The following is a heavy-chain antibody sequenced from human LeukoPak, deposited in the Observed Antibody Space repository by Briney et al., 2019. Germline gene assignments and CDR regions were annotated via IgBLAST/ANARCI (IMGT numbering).Heavy chain of an antibody. CDR1: GFTVSSRY. D-gene: IGHD5-24*01. Sequence: GGSLRLSCAVSGFTVSSRYMSWVRQAPGKGLEWVSVIYTGGSTYYADSVKGRFTISRDNSKNTLYLQMNSLRAEDTAIYYCARGEWRWLQFDYWGQGTLVTVSS. V-gene: IGHV3-53*01. CDR3: ARGEWRWLQFDY. CDR2: IYTGGST. J-gene: IGHJ4*02.